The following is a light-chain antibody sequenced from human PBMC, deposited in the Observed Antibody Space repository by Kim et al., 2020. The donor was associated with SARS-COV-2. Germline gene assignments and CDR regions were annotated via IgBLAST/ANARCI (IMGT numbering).Light chain of an antibody. CDR1: KLGDKY. CDR3: QAWDSSTVV. CDR2: QDT. J-gene: IGLJ2*01. V-gene: IGLV3-1*01. Sequence: YELTQPPSVSVSPGQTASITCSGDKLGDKYACWYQQKPGQSPVLVIYQDTKRPSGIPERFSGSNSGNTATLTISGTQAMDEADYYCQAWDSSTVVFGGGTQLTVL.